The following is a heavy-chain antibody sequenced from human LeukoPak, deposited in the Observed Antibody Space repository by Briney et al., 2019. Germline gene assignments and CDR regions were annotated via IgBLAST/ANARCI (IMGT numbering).Heavy chain of an antibody. V-gene: IGHV3-30*02. Sequence: GGSLRLSCAASGFTFSSYGMHWVRQAPGKGLEWVAFIRNDGSNKYYADSVKGRSTISRDNSKNTLYLQMNSLRAEDTAVYYCAKDPHKTPPVDYWGQGTLVTVSS. J-gene: IGHJ4*02. CDR2: IRNDGSNK. CDR3: AKDPHKTPPVDY. CDR1: GFTFSSYG. D-gene: IGHD2-21*01.